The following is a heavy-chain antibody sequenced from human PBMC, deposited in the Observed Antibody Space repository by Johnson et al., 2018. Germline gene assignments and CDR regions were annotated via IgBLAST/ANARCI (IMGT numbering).Heavy chain of an antibody. J-gene: IGHJ1*01. V-gene: IGHV3-30*18. Sequence: VQLLESGGGVVQPGRSLRLSCAASGFTFRNYGMHWVRQAPGKGLEWVALISYDGSNTDYTDSVNGRFTISRDNSENTLYLQMNTLRPDDTGVYYCAQDPVWVAVVPTAEYFQHWGQGTLVTVSS. CDR1: GFTFRNYG. D-gene: IGHD2-2*01. CDR2: ISYDGSNT. CDR3: AQDPVWVAVVPTAEYFQH.